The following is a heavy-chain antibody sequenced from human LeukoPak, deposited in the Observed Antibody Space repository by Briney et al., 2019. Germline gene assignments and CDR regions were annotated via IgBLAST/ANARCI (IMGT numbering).Heavy chain of an antibody. CDR2: FYYSGST. CDR3: ARRRSGNSYVDY. Sequence: PSETLSLTCTVSGGSISSSSYYWGWIRQPPGKGLEWIGSFYYSGSTYYNPSLKSRVPISVDTSKNQFSLKLSSVTATDTAVYYCARRRSGNSYVDYWGQGILVTVSS. D-gene: IGHD5-18*01. J-gene: IGHJ4*02. CDR1: GGSISSSSYY. V-gene: IGHV4-39*01.